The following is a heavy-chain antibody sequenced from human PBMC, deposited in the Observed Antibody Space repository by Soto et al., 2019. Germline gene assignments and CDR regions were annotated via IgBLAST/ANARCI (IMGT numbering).Heavy chain of an antibody. J-gene: IGHJ4*02. CDR1: GFTFSSYA. Sequence: EVQLLESGGGLVQPGGSLRLSCAASGFTFSSYAMSWVRQAPGKGLEWVSAISGSGGSTYYADSVKGRFTISRDNSKNTLYLQMNSLRAEDTDVYYCAKDLADFWSGYYSDYWGQGTLVTVSS. CDR3: AKDLADFWSGYYSDY. CDR2: ISGSGGST. V-gene: IGHV3-23*01. D-gene: IGHD3-3*01.